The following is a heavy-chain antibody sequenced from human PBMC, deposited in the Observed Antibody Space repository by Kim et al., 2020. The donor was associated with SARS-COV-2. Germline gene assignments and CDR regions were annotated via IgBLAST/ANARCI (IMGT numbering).Heavy chain of an antibody. CDR3: AKGDQALIRV. D-gene: IGHD3-16*01. CDR2: ISRDGGST. V-gene: IGHV3-43*02. CDR1: GFIFDKYA. J-gene: IGHJ1*01. Sequence: GGSLRLSCVASGFIFDKYAMHWVRQAPGKGLEWVSLISRDGGSTYYADSVKGRLTISRDNDRNSLYLQLDSLRTEDTAFYYCAKGDQALIRVWSQATLVTLSS.